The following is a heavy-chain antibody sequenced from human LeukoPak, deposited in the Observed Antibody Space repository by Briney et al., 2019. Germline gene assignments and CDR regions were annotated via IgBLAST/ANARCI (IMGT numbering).Heavy chain of an antibody. D-gene: IGHD3-22*01. V-gene: IGHV3-23*01. CDR1: GFTFSSYA. Sequence: GGSLRLSCAASGFTFSSYAMSWVRQAPGKGLEWVSAISGSGGSTYYADSVKGRFTISRDNSKNTLYLQMNSLRAEDTAVYYCAKAVMTYYYDSSPLGYWGQGTLVTVSS. J-gene: IGHJ4*02. CDR2: ISGSGGST. CDR3: AKAVMTYYYDSSPLGY.